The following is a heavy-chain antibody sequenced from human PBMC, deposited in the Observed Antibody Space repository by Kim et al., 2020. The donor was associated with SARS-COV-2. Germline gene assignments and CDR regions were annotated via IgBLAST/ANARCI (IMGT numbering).Heavy chain of an antibody. CDR2: SNSRGNTM. Sequence: GGSLRLSCAASGFTFRSYEMNWVRQAPGKGLEWVSYSNSRGNTMYYADSVKGRFTISRDNAKNSMYMQMMSLRVEDTAVYYCARGGWDDAFDVWGQGRMVTVSS. V-gene: IGHV3-48*03. J-gene: IGHJ3*01. D-gene: IGHD1-26*01. CDR3: ARGGWDDAFDV. CDR1: GFTFRSYE.